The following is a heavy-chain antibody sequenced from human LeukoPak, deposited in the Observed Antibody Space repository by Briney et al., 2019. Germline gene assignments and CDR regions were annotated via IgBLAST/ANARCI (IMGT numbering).Heavy chain of an antibody. J-gene: IGHJ6*03. Sequence: ASVKVSCKASGYTFTSYYMHWVRQAPGQGLEWMGWISAYNGNTNYAQKLQGRVTMTTDTSTSTAYMELRSLRSDDTAVYYCARSWEQSFYYMDVWGKGTTVTVSS. V-gene: IGHV1-18*04. CDR2: ISAYNGNT. CDR1: GYTFTSYY. D-gene: IGHD1-26*01. CDR3: ARSWEQSFYYMDV.